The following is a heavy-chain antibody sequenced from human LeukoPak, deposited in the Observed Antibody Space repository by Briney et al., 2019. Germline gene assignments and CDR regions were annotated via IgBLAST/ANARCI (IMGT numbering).Heavy chain of an antibody. J-gene: IGHJ6*03. CDR3: ARDRRGSYYNVAYYYYMDV. CDR2: ISSSSSYI. Sequence: GGSLRPSCAASGFTFSSYSMNWVRQAPGKGLEWVSSISSSSSYIYYADSVKGRFTISRDDAKNSLYLQMNSLRAEDTAVYYCARDRRGSYYNVAYYYYMDVWGKGTTVTVSS. D-gene: IGHD3-10*01. V-gene: IGHV3-21*01. CDR1: GFTFSSYS.